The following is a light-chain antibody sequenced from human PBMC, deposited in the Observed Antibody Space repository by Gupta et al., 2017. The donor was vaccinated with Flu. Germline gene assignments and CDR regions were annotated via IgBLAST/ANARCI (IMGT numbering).Light chain of an antibody. Sequence: PITLGQPASISCTSSQRLVHSDGNTYLSWLQQRPGQPPRLLIYKSSNRFSGVPDRFSGSGAGTDFTLRISRVEAEDVGVYYCMQATEGVTFGGGTTVEMK. J-gene: IGKJ4*01. CDR3: MQATEGVT. CDR2: KSS. V-gene: IGKV2-24*01. CDR1: QRLVHSDGNTY.